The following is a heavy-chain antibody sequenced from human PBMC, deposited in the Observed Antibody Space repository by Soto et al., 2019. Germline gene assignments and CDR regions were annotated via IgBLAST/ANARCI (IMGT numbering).Heavy chain of an antibody. CDR1: GFTFSSYG. Sequence: QVQLVESGGGVVQPGRSLRLSCAASGFTFSSYGMHWVRQAPGKGLEWVAVIPYDGSNKYYADSVKGRFTISRDNSKNTLYLQMNSLRAEDTAVYYCAKERDIVVVVAPLDYWGQGTLVTVSS. CDR3: AKERDIVVVVAPLDY. CDR2: IPYDGSNK. V-gene: IGHV3-30*18. D-gene: IGHD2-15*01. J-gene: IGHJ4*02.